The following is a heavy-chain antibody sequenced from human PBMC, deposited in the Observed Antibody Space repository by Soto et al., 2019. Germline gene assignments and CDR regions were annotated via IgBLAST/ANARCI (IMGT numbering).Heavy chain of an antibody. J-gene: IGHJ3*01. V-gene: IGHV3-74*01. CDR1: GFTFSYYW. Sequence: EVQLVESGGGLVRPGGSLRLSCAASGFTFSYYWMHWVRQAPGKGLVWVSRIHSDGSSTTYADFVKGRFIISRDNARNTGDLQMNSVRVEGTAVYYCARGDRGAFDLWGQGTVVTVSS. CDR3: ARGDRGAFDL. CDR2: IHSDGSST. D-gene: IGHD1-26*01.